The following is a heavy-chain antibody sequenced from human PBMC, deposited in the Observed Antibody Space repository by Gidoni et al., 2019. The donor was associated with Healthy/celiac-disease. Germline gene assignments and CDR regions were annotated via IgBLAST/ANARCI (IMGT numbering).Heavy chain of an antibody. V-gene: IGHV4-61*02. CDR2: IYTSGST. J-gene: IGHJ4*02. CDR1: RGSISSGSYY. Sequence: QVQLQESGPGLVKPSQTLSLTCTVSRGSISSGSYYWSWIRQPAGKGLEWIGRIYTSGSTNYNPSLKSRVTISVDTSKNQFSLKLSSVTAADTAVYYCARYSSSSGGYFDYWGQGTLVTVSS. CDR3: ARYSSSSGGYFDY. D-gene: IGHD6-13*01.